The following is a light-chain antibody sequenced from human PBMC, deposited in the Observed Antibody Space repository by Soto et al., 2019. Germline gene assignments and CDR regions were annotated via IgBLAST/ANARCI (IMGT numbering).Light chain of an antibody. CDR3: VTWDLTLSAGVL. CDR2: DDH. J-gene: IGLJ2*01. Sequence: QSVLTQPPSVSAAPGQRVSISCSGGSSNIGKNSVSWYQQLPATAPKLLIYDDHQRPSGIPDRFSASKSGTSATLDITGLQPADEADYYCVTWDLTLSAGVLFGGGTQLTVL. V-gene: IGLV1-51*01. CDR1: SSNIGKNS.